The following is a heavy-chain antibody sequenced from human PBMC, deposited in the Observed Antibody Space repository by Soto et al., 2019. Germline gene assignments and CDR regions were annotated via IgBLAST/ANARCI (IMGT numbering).Heavy chain of an antibody. V-gene: IGHV3-7*03. CDR2: IKQDGSEK. J-gene: IGHJ3*02. CDR1: GFTFSSYW. Sequence: GGSLRLSCAASGFTFSSYWMSWVRQAPGKGLEWVANIKQDGSEKYYVDSVKGRFTISRDNAKNSLYLQMNSLRAEDTAVYYCARGGLKMADAFDIWGQGTMVTVSS. CDR3: ARGGLKMADAFDI.